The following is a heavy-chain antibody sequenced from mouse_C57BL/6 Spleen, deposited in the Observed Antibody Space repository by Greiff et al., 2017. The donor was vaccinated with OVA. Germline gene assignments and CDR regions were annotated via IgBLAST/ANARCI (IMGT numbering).Heavy chain of an antibody. CDR1: GFSLSTSGMG. CDR2: IWWDDDK. D-gene: IGHD3-2*02. V-gene: IGHV8-8*01. Sequence: QVTLKVCGPGILQPSQTLSLTCSFSGFSLSTSGMGLGWIRQPSGKGLVWLAYIWWDDDKYYNPALKSRLTISKDTSKNQVFLKIANVDTAETATYYCARIGDSSGYGYFDYWGQGTTLTVSS. J-gene: IGHJ2*01. CDR3: ARIGDSSGYGYFDY.